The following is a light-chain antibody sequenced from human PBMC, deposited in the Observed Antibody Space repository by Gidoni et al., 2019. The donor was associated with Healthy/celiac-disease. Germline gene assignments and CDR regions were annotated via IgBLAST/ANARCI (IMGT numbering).Light chain of an antibody. CDR1: QSISSY. CDR3: QQSYSTPGT. CDR2: AAS. V-gene: IGKV1-39*01. J-gene: IGKJ2*01. Sequence: DIQMTQSPSSLSASVGDRVTITCRASQSISSYLNWYQQKPGKAPKLLIYAASSLQRGVSSRFSGSGSGTDFTLTISSLQPEDFATYYCQQSYSTPGTFGQGTKLEIK.